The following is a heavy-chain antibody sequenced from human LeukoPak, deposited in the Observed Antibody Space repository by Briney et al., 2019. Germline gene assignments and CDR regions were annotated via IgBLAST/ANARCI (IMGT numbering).Heavy chain of an antibody. CDR1: GFTFISYG. D-gene: IGHD6-19*01. CDR3: ARDRDSSGLAYFDY. J-gene: IGHJ4*02. CDR2: IWYDGSNK. V-gene: IGHV3-33*01. Sequence: GGSLRLSCAASGFTFISYGMHWVRQAPGKGLEWVAVIWYDGSNKDCADSVKGRFTISRDNAKNTLYLQMNSLRAEDTAVYYCARDRDSSGLAYFDYWSQGTLVTVSS.